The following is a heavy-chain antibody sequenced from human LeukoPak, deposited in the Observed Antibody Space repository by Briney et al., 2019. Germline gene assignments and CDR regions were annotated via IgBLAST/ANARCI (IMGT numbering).Heavy chain of an antibody. D-gene: IGHD5-12*01. CDR2: ISGSGGST. V-gene: IGHV3-23*01. J-gene: IGHJ5*02. Sequence: GGSLRLSCAASGFTFSIYAMGWVRQAPGKGLEWVSAISGSGGSTYYADSVKGRFAISRDNSKNTLYLQMNSLRAEDTAVYYCARDRATRNWFDPWGQGTLVTVSS. CDR1: GFTFSIYA. CDR3: ARDRATRNWFDP.